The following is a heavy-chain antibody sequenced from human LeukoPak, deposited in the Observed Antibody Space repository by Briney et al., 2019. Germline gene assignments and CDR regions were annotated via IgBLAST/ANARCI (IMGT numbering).Heavy chain of an antibody. D-gene: IGHD2-2*01. Sequence: GGSLTLSCAASAFTSSRSWMSWVRQAPGKGLEWVANINQDGSEKNYVDSVKGRFTISRDNAKNSLYLQMNSLRAEDTAVYYCARAYQTDYWGQGTLVTVSS. CDR3: ARAYQTDY. V-gene: IGHV3-7*05. J-gene: IGHJ4*02. CDR2: INQDGSEK. CDR1: AFTSSRSW.